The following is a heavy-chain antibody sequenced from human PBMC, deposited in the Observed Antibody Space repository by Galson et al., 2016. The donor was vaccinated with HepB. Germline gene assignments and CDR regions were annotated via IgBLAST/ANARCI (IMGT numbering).Heavy chain of an antibody. Sequence: SLRLSCAASGFIFKDYAMHWVRQAPGKGLEWVSSISGNSGTIGYADSVKGRFTISRDNAKNSLYLQMNSLRAEDTAFYYCAQDKASIWVGATNFPHWGKGTLVTVSS. CDR1: GFIFKDYA. D-gene: IGHD1-26*01. CDR2: ISGNSGTI. CDR3: AQDKASIWVGATNFPH. V-gene: IGHV3-9*01. J-gene: IGHJ1*01.